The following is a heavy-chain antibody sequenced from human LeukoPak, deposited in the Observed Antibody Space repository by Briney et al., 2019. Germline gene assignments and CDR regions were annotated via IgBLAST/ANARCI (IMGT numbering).Heavy chain of an antibody. Sequence: VASVKVSCKASGYTFTSYDINWVRQATGQGLEWMGWMNPNSGGTNYAQKFQGRVTMTRDTSISTACMELSRLRSDDTAVYYCARGLSGSYDAFDIWGQGTMVTVSS. CDR1: GYTFTSYD. J-gene: IGHJ3*02. V-gene: IGHV1-2*02. CDR3: ARGLSGSYDAFDI. D-gene: IGHD1-26*01. CDR2: MNPNSGGT.